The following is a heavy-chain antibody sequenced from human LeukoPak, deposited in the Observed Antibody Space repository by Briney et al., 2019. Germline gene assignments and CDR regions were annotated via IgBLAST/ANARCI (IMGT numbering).Heavy chain of an antibody. Sequence: GGSLRLSCAASGFTVSSNYRSWVRQAPGKGLEWVSVIYSCGSTYYADSVKGRFTISRDNSKNTLYLQMNSLRAEDTAVYYCARDLPVTTHAFDIWGQGTMVTVSS. J-gene: IGHJ3*02. V-gene: IGHV3-66*01. CDR1: GFTVSSNY. CDR2: IYSCGST. CDR3: ARDLPVTTHAFDI. D-gene: IGHD4-17*01.